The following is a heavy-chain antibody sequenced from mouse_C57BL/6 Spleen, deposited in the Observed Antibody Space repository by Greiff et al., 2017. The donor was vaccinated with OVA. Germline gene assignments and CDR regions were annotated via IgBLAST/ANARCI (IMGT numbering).Heavy chain of an antibody. D-gene: IGHD2-2*01. CDR3: ARSGGYYDAMDY. CDR1: GYTFTSCW. CDR2: INPSNGGT. V-gene: IGHV1-53*01. Sequence: VKLQQPGTELVKPGASVKLSCKASGYTFTSCWMHWVKQRPGQGLEWIGNINPSNGGTNYNEKFQSKATRTVDKSSSTAYMQLSSLTSEDSAVYYCARSGGYYDAMDYWGQGTSVTVSS. J-gene: IGHJ4*01.